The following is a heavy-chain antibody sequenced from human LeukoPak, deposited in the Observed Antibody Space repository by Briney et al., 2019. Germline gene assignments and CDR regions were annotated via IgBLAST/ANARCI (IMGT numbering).Heavy chain of an antibody. V-gene: IGHV4-59*08. J-gene: IGHJ5*02. CDR3: ARRSRRWLVQGWFDP. Sequence: SETLSLTCTVSGYSISSGYYWSWIRQPPGKGLEWIGYIYYSGSTNYNPSLKSRVTISVDTSKNQFSLKLSSVTAADTAVYYCARRSRRWLVQGWFDPWGQGTLVTVSS. CDR2: IYYSGST. CDR1: GYSISSGYY. D-gene: IGHD6-19*01.